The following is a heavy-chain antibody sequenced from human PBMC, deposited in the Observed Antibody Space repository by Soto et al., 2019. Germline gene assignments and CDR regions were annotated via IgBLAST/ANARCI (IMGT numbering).Heavy chain of an antibody. Sequence: ASVKVSCKASGYTFMSYPLPWVRQAPGQRPEWMGWINACDDITQCSQKFQGRLTMTTDTSTSTAYMDLGSLTSDDTAVYYCAMVDNYVTPTPQDVWGQGTTVTVSS. CDR3: AMVDNYVTPTPQDV. J-gene: IGHJ6*02. D-gene: IGHD3-16*01. CDR2: INACDDIT. CDR1: GYTFMSYP. V-gene: IGHV1-3*01.